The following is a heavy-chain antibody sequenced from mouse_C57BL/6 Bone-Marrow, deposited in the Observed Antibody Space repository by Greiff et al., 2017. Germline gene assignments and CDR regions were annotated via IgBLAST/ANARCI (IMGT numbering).Heavy chain of an antibody. CDR2: IHPNSGST. CDR1: GYTFTSYW. Sequence: QVQLQQPGAELVKPGASVKLSCKASGYTFTSYWMHWVKQRPGQGLEWIGMIHPNSGSTNYNEKFKSKATLTVDKSSSTAYMHLSSLTSEDSAVYYCASRAYGNYGGYFEYGDRGTTLTVTA. D-gene: IGHD2-10*02. CDR3: ASRAYGNYGGYFEY. J-gene: IGHJ2*01. V-gene: IGHV1-64*01.